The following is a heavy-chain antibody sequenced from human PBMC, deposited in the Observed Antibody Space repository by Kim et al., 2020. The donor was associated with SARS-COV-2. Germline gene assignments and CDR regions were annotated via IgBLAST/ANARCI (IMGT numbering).Heavy chain of an antibody. Sequence: SQTLSLTCAISGDSVSSNSAAWNWIRQSPSRGLEWLGRTYYRSKWHSDYAISVKSRLTINPDTSKNQVSLQLNSVTPEDTAVYYCAVGHGSGSGALWGRLLYNWYGMDVWGQGTTVTVSS. CDR1: GDSVSSNSAA. V-gene: IGHV6-1*01. D-gene: IGHD3-10*01. CDR3: AVGHGSGSGALWGRLLYNWYGMDV. CDR2: TYYRSKWHS. J-gene: IGHJ6*02.